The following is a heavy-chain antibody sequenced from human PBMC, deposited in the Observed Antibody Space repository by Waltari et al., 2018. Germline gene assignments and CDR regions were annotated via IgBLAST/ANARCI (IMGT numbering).Heavy chain of an antibody. Sequence: QVQLVQSGAEVKKPGASVKVSCKASGYTFSSYTMHWVRQAPGQRLEWMGWINAGNGNTKYPQEFQGRVTITRDTSASTAYMELSSMRSEDMAVYYCARDKMGGAGDYWGQGTLVTVSS. CDR2: INAGNGNT. CDR1: GYTFSSYT. D-gene: IGHD3-16*01. CDR3: ARDKMGGAGDY. V-gene: IGHV1-3*03. J-gene: IGHJ4*02.